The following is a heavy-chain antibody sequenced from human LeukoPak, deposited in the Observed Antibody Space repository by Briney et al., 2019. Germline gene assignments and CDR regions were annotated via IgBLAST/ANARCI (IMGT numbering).Heavy chain of an antibody. Sequence: GGSLRLSCAASGFTFSSYAMSWVRQAPGKGLEWVSAISGSGGSTYCADSVKGRFTISRDNSKNTLYLQMNSLRAEDTAVYYCAKDTSGYYDSSGPPDAFDIWGQGTMVTVSS. D-gene: IGHD3-22*01. CDR2: ISGSGGST. CDR1: GFTFSSYA. V-gene: IGHV3-23*01. CDR3: AKDTSGYYDSSGPPDAFDI. J-gene: IGHJ3*02.